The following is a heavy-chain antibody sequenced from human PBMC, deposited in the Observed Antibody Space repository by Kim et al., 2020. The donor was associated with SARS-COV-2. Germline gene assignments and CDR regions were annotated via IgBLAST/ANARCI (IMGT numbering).Heavy chain of an antibody. CDR2: IYYSGST. D-gene: IGHD3-10*01. V-gene: IGHV4-30-4*01. J-gene: IGHJ5*02. CDR1: GGSISSGDYY. Sequence: SQTLSLTCTVSGGSISSGDYYWSWIRQPPGKGLEWIGYIYYSGSTYYNPSLKSRVTISVDTSKNQFALKPSSVTAADTAVYYCARGWSYYGSGSYSIPWGQGTLVTVSS. CDR3: ARGWSYYGSGSYSIP.